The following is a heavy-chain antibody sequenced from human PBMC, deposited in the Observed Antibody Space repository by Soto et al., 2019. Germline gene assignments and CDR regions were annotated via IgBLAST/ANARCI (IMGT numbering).Heavy chain of an antibody. D-gene: IGHD3-16*01. Sequence: GGSLRLSCAASGLTLSSYWMTWVRQVPGKGLEWVANINRDGSEKHSVDSVKGRFTISRDNAKNALYLQMNSLRVEDTAVYYCARRGDYFDSWGQGTLVTVSS. CDR3: ARRGDYFDS. CDR1: GLTLSSYW. CDR2: INRDGSEK. J-gene: IGHJ4*02. V-gene: IGHV3-7*01.